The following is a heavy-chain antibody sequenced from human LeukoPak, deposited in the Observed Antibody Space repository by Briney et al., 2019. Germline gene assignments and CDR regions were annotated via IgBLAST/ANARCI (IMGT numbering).Heavy chain of an antibody. CDR3: ARDLGYCSSTSCPRSGPYYFDY. CDR1: GFTFGSYW. V-gene: IGHV3-7*01. Sequence: GGSLRLSCAASGFTFGSYWMSWVRQAPGKGLEWVANIKQDGSEKYYVDSVKGRFTISRDNAKNSLYLQMNSLRAEDTAVYYCARDLGYCSSTSCPRSGPYYFDYWGQGTLVTVSS. CDR2: IKQDGSEK. D-gene: IGHD2-2*01. J-gene: IGHJ4*02.